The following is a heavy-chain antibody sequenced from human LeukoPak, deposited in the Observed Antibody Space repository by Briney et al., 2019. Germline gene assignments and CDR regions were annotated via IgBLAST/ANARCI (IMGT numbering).Heavy chain of an antibody. D-gene: IGHD2-21*02. J-gene: IGHJ4*02. CDR1: GFTVSSNY. V-gene: IGHV3-53*01. CDR2: IYSGGST. CDR3: ARLVVTAFDS. Sequence: GGSLSLSCAASGFTVSSNYMSWVRQAPGKGLEWVSVIYSGGSTDYADSVKGRFTISRDKSKNTLYLQMNSLRVADTAVYYCARLVVTAFDSWGQGTLVTVSS.